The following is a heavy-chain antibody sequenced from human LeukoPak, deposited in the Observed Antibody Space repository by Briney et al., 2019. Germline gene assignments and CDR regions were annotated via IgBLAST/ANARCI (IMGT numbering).Heavy chain of an antibody. J-gene: IGHJ5*02. Sequence: SETLSLTCTVSGGSISSYYWSWLRQPPGKGLEWIGYIYYSGSTNYNPSLKSRVTISVDTSKNQFSLKLSSVTAADTAVYYCARSGYCSGGSCVNWFDPWGQGTLVTVSS. CDR2: IYYSGST. D-gene: IGHD2-15*01. V-gene: IGHV4-59*01. CDR1: GGSISSYY. CDR3: ARSGYCSGGSCVNWFDP.